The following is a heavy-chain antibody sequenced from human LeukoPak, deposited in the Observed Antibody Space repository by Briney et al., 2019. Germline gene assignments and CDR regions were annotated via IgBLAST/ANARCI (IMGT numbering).Heavy chain of an antibody. V-gene: IGHV1-8*01. CDR1: GYTFTSYD. CDR2: MNPNSGNT. CDR3: ARVTDIVAMIDY. D-gene: IGHD5-12*01. Sequence: ASVKVSCKASGYTFTSYDINWVRQATGQGLEWMGWMNPNSGNTGYAQKFQGRVTMTRNTSISTAYMELSSLRSEDTAVYYCARVTDIVAMIDYWGQGTLVTVSS. J-gene: IGHJ4*02.